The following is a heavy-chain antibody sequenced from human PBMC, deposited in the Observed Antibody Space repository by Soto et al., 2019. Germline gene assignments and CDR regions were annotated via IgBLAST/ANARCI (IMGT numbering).Heavy chain of an antibody. V-gene: IGHV4-30-4*01. CDR3: ARVAFPPMVRGVRGTSDY. CDR2: IYYSGST. CDR1: GGSISSGDYY. D-gene: IGHD3-10*01. Sequence: QVQLQESGPGLVKPSQTLSLTCTVSGGSISSGDYYWRWIRQPPGKGLEWIGYIYYSGSTYYNPSLKSRVTISVDTSKNQFSLKLSSVTAADTAVYYCARVAFPPMVRGVRGTSDYWGQGTLVTVSS. J-gene: IGHJ4*02.